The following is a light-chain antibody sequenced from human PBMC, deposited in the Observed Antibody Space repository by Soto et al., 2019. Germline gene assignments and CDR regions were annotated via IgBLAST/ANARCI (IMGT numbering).Light chain of an antibody. Sequence: DIQLTQAPSFLSASAGDRVTITCRASQVISSYLAWYQQKPGRAPKLLIYDASSLESGVPSRFSGSGSGTEFTLTISSLQPDDFATYYCQQYSTYTPRTFGQGTKV. CDR3: QQYSTYTPRT. CDR1: QVISSY. V-gene: IGKV1-9*01. CDR2: DAS. J-gene: IGKJ1*01.